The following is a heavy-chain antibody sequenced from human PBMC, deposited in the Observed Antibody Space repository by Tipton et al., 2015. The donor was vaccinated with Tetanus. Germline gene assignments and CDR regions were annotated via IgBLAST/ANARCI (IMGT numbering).Heavy chain of an antibody. Sequence: GEALSGHFWSWVRQPPGKGLEWIGYIYYSGSTNYNPSLKSRVTISVDTSKNQFSLKLSSVTAADTAVYYCARGTGDYWGQGTLVTVSS. V-gene: IGHV4-59*11. D-gene: IGHD1-14*01. CDR2: IYYSGST. CDR3: ARGTGDY. J-gene: IGHJ4*02. CDR1: GEALSGHF.